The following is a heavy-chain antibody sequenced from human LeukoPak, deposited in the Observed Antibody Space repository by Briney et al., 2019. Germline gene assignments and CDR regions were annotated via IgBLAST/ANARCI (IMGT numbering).Heavy chain of an antibody. V-gene: IGHV4-31*03. Sequence: SETLSLTCTVSGGSISSGGYYWSWIRQHPGKGLEWIGYIYYSGSTYYNPSLKSRVTISVDTSKNQFCLKLSSVTAAGTAVYYCARDGGSGYDSMVIDYWGQGTLVTVSS. CDR3: ARDGGSGYDSMVIDY. CDR2: IYYSGST. CDR1: GGSISSGGYY. J-gene: IGHJ4*02. D-gene: IGHD5-12*01.